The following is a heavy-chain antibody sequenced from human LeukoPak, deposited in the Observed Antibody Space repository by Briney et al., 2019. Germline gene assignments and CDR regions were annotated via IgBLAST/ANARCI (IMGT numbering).Heavy chain of an antibody. V-gene: IGHV4-4*07. CDR1: GSSISSYY. D-gene: IGHD3-3*01. CDR3: ARLVYGTYDFWSGYPVGYFDY. Sequence: TSETLSLTCTVSGSSISSYYWSWIRQPAGKGLEWIGRIYTSGSTNYDPSLKNRVTMSVDTSKNQFSLKLSSVTAADTAVYYCARLVYGTYDFWSGYPVGYFDYWGQGTLVTVSS. CDR2: IYTSGST. J-gene: IGHJ4*02.